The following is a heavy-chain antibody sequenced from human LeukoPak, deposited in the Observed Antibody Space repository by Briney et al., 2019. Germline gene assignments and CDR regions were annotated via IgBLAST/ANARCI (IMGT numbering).Heavy chain of an antibody. CDR3: ARRYCSSTSCTLDC. V-gene: IGHV3-9*01. D-gene: IGHD2-2*01. CDR1: GFNFDDYA. Sequence: GGSLRLSCAVSGFNFDDYAMHWVRQAPGRGLEWVSGINWKTGNGIYADSVKGRFTISRDNAKNSLYLQMNNLRGDDTAVYYCARRYCSSTSCTLDCWGQGTQVTVSS. CDR2: INWKTGNG. J-gene: IGHJ4*02.